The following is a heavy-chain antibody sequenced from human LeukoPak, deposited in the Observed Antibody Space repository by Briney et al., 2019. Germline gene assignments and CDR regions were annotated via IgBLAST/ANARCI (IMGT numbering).Heavy chain of an antibody. D-gene: IGHD2-2*01. V-gene: IGHV3-13*01. CDR2: FHTAGDI. CDR3: ARGSCSSRSCYKRVNGLDV. CDR1: GFTFNNYD. Sequence: GGSLRVSCAASGFTFNNYDMHWVRQAIGKGLEWVSAFHTAGDIHYSGSVKGRFATSRENAKNSFYLQMNNLRAGDTAVYYCARGSCSSRSCYKRVNGLDVWGQGTPVTVSS. J-gene: IGHJ6*02.